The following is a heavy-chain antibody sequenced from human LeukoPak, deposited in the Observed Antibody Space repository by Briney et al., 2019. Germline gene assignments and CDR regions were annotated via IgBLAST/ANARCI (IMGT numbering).Heavy chain of an antibody. CDR3: ARVYYSNSYDYWYFDL. D-gene: IGHD6-13*01. V-gene: IGHV4-59*01. J-gene: IGHJ2*01. Sequence: SETLSLTCTVSGGSISSYDWSWIRQPPGKGLEWIGSIYHSGSTYYNPSLKSRVTISVDTSKNQFSLKLSSVTAADTAVYYCARVYYSNSYDYWYFDLWGRGTLVTVSS. CDR2: IYHSGST. CDR1: GGSISSYD.